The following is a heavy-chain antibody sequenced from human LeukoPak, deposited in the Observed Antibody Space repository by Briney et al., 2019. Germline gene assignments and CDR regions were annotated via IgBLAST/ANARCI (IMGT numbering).Heavy chain of an antibody. J-gene: IGHJ4*02. V-gene: IGHV3-21*01. D-gene: IGHD4-17*01. Sequence: PGGSLRLSCAASGFTFSSYSMNWVRQAPGKGLEWVSSISSSSSYIYYADSVKGRFTISRDNAKNSLYLQMNSLRAEDTAVYCCARDRVNGDYENYFDYWGQGTLVTVSS. CDR2: ISSSSSYI. CDR1: GFTFSSYS. CDR3: ARDRVNGDYENYFDY.